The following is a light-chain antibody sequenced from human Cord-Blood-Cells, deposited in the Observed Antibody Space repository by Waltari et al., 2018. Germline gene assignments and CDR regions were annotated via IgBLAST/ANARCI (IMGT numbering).Light chain of an antibody. CDR2: GAS. J-gene: IGKJ1*01. Sequence: EIVMTQSPATLSLSPGERATPSCRASQSVSSNLAWYQQKPGQAPRLLIYGASTRATGIPARFSGSGSGTEFTLTISSLQSEDFAVYYCQQYNNWPRTFGQGTKVEIK. CDR1: QSVSSN. V-gene: IGKV3-15*01. CDR3: QQYNNWPRT.